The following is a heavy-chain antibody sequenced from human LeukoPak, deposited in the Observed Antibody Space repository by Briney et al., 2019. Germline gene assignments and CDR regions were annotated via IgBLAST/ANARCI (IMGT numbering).Heavy chain of an antibody. Sequence: GGSLRLSCVASGFSFSSYAMSWVRQAPGKGLEWVSAISGGGGSTYNADSVKGRFTISRDNSKNTLYLQMNSLRAEDTAVYYCAKEADYDFWSGYLYFFDYWGQGTLVTVSS. CDR1: GFSFSSYA. CDR3: AKEADYDFWSGYLYFFDY. CDR2: ISGGGGST. V-gene: IGHV3-23*01. J-gene: IGHJ4*02. D-gene: IGHD3-3*01.